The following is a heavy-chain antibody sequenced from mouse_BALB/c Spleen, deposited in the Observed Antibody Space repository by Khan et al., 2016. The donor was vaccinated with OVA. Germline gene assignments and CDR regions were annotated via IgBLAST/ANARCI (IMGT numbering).Heavy chain of an antibody. J-gene: IGHJ3*01. CDR1: GFTFSSYS. Sequence: EVQLVESGGDLVKPRGSLKLSCAASGFTFSSYSMSWVRQTPDKRLEWVAIISSGGDYTYYPDSVKGRFTISRDNAKNTLYLQMSSLKSEDTAMYYCASHLTESFAYWGQGTLVTVSA. V-gene: IGHV5-6*01. CDR2: ISSGGDYT. CDR3: ASHLTESFAY. D-gene: IGHD4-1*01.